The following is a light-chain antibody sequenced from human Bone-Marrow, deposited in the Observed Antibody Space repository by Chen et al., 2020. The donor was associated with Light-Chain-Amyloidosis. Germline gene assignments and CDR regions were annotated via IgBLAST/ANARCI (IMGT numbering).Light chain of an antibody. J-gene: IGLJ3*02. V-gene: IGLV2-14*01. CDR2: DIS. CDR3: SSYRSSTWV. CDR1: DRDIRGYTY. Sequence: QSALTQPASVSGPPGQSITISCTDTDRDIRGYTYVSGYQQNPGNAPRLLIYDISVRPSGVSDRFSASKSDNPASLTISGLQPEDKADYFCSSYRSSTWVFGGGTKLTVL.